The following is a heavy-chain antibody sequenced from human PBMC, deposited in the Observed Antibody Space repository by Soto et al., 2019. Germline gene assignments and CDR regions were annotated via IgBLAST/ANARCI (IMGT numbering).Heavy chain of an antibody. CDR1: GGTFSSYA. V-gene: IGHV1-69*13. Sequence: VKVSCKASGGTFSSYAISWVRQAPGQGLEWMGGIIPIFGTANYAQKFQGRVTITADESTSTAYMELRSLRSEDTAVYYCARGYTAMVTYYYYGMDVWGQGTTVTVSS. CDR2: IIPIFGTA. J-gene: IGHJ6*02. CDR3: ARGYTAMVTYYYYGMDV. D-gene: IGHD5-18*01.